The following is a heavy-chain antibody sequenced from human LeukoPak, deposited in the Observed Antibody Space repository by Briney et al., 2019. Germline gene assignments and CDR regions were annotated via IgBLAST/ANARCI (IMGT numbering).Heavy chain of an antibody. CDR1: GGSISSSSYY. D-gene: IGHD1-26*01. CDR2: IYYRGST. J-gene: IGHJ4*02. CDR3: ARGARVGATSPMDY. V-gene: IGHV4-39*07. Sequence: SDTLSLTCTVSGGSISSSSYYWGWLRQPPGKGLEWIGSIYYRGSTYYNPSLKSRVTITVDTSKNQFSLKLSSVTAADTAVYYCARGARVGATSPMDYWGQGTLVTVSS.